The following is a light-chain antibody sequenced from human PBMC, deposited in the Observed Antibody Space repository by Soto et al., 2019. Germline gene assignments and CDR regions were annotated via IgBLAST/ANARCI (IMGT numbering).Light chain of an antibody. Sequence: DIQMTQSPSTLSASVGDRVTITCRASQSISSWLAWYQQRPGRVPEVLIYDASSLESGVPSRFSGSGSGTEFTLTISSLQPDDFATYYCQQYNSYPVTFGGGTKVDIK. J-gene: IGKJ4*01. CDR3: QQYNSYPVT. CDR2: DAS. V-gene: IGKV1-5*01. CDR1: QSISSW.